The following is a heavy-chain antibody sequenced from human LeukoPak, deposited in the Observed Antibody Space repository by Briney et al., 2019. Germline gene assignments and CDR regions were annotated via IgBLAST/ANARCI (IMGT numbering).Heavy chain of an antibody. Sequence: GGSLRLSCAASGFTVSSNYMSWVRQAPGKGLEWVSVIYSGGTTYYADSVKGRFTISRDHSKNTLYLQMTSLRVEDTAVYYCARVAYGDYQYFQHWGQGTLVTVSS. J-gene: IGHJ1*01. CDR2: IYSGGTT. V-gene: IGHV3-53*01. D-gene: IGHD4-17*01. CDR3: ARVAYGDYQYFQH. CDR1: GFTVSSNY.